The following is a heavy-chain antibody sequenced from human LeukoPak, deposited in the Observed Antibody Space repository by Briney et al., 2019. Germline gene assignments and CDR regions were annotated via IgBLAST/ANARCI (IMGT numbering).Heavy chain of an antibody. Sequence: SETLSLTCTVSGGSISSSSYYWGWIRQPPGKGLEWIGSIYYSGSTYYNPSLKSRVTISVDTSKNQFSLKLRSVTAADTAVYYCARDEIAVAGIGAFDIWGQGTMVTVSS. D-gene: IGHD6-19*01. J-gene: IGHJ3*02. CDR1: GGSISSSSYY. CDR2: IYYSGST. V-gene: IGHV4-39*07. CDR3: ARDEIAVAGIGAFDI.